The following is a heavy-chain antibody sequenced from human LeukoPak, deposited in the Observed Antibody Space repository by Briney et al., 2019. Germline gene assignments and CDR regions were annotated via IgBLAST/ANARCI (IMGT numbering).Heavy chain of an antibody. D-gene: IGHD6-19*01. CDR2: ISGSGGTT. V-gene: IGHV3-23*01. Sequence: GGSLRLSCAASGFTFSSYVMSWVRQAPGKGPEWVSGISGSGGTTYYADSVKGRFTISRDNSENTLYVQINSLRAEDTAVYYCAILIGWYGGFDDWGQGTLVTVPS. CDR3: AILIGWYGGFDD. CDR1: GFTFSSYV. J-gene: IGHJ4*02.